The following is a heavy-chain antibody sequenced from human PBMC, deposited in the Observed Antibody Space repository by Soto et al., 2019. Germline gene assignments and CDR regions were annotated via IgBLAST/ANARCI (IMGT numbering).Heavy chain of an antibody. D-gene: IGHD2-2*01. J-gene: IGHJ4*02. CDR2: INPSGGST. Sequence: ASVKVSCKASGYTFTSYYMHWVRQAPGQGLEWMGIINPSGGSTSYAQKFQGRVTMTRDTSTSTVYMELSSLRSEDTAVYYCAREEDRSTSCYECFDYWGQGPLVTVS. CDR1: GYTFTSYY. CDR3: AREEDRSTSCYECFDY. V-gene: IGHV1-46*03.